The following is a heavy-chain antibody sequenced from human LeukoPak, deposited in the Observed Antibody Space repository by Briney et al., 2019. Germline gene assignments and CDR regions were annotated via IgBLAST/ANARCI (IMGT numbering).Heavy chain of an antibody. D-gene: IGHD3-16*01. CDR1: GFTVSSNY. Sequence: GGSLRLSCAASGFTVSSNYMNWVRQAPGKGLDWVSVIYSGGSTYYADSVKGRFTISGDISKNKLYLQMNRLSAEATAVYYCASYSVGGGQGTLVTVSS. J-gene: IGHJ4*02. CDR2: IYSGGST. CDR3: ASYSVG. V-gene: IGHV3-53*01.